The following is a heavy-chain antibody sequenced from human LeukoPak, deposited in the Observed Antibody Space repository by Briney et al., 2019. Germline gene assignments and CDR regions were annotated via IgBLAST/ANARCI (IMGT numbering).Heavy chain of an antibody. CDR1: GFTFSSYA. CDR3: ARVKVATIYYFDY. V-gene: IGHV3-23*01. Sequence: PGGSLRLSCAASGFTFSSYAMSWVRQAPGKGLEWVSAISGSGGSTYYADSVKGRFTISRDNSKNTLYLQMNSLRAEDTAVYYCARVKVATIYYFDYWGQGTLVTVSS. J-gene: IGHJ4*02. CDR2: ISGSGGST. D-gene: IGHD5-12*01.